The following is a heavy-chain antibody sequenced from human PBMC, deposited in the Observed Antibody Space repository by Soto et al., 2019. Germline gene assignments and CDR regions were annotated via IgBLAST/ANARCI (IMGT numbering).Heavy chain of an antibody. V-gene: IGHV3-23*01. CDR3: AKDDTNYYDSSGYYSCSDY. J-gene: IGHJ4*02. CDR1: GFTFSSYW. CDR2: ISGSGGST. D-gene: IGHD3-22*01. Sequence: GGSLRLSCAASGFTFSSYWMHWVRQAPGKGLEWVSAISGSGGSTYYADPVKGRFTISRDNSKNTLYLQMNSLRAEDTAVYYCAKDDTNYYDSSGYYSCSDYWGQGTLVTVSS.